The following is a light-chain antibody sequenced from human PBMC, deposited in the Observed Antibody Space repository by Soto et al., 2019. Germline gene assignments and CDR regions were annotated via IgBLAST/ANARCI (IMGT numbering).Light chain of an antibody. Sequence: DIQMPQSPSTLSASVGDSVPITCRASQSISNWLAWYQQKPGKAPKLLIYKASNLESGVPSRFSGSGSGTEFTLTISSLQPEDFATYFCQQRYSTPPWTVGQGTKVDIK. CDR2: KAS. CDR3: QQRYSTPPWT. CDR1: QSISNW. V-gene: IGKV1-5*03. J-gene: IGKJ1*01.